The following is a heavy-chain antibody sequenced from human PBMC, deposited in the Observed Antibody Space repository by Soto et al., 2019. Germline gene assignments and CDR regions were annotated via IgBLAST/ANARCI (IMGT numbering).Heavy chain of an antibody. J-gene: IGHJ6*02. V-gene: IGHV1-18*01. Sequence: ASVKVSCKASGDTFTTYDINWVRQATGHGLEWMGWINGYNGNTKYAQKFQGRVTMTTDTSTSTAYMELRSLRSDDTAVYYCAREGDCTDTICSSFYYYYGVDFWGQGATVTVSS. D-gene: IGHD2-2*01. CDR1: GDTFTTYD. CDR2: INGYNGNT. CDR3: AREGDCTDTICSSFYYYYGVDF.